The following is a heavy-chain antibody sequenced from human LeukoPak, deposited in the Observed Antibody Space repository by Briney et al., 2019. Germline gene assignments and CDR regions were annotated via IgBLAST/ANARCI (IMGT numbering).Heavy chain of an antibody. J-gene: IGHJ3*02. CDR2: IYYSGST. CDR1: GGSISSYY. V-gene: IGHV4-59*08. D-gene: IGHD3-22*01. Sequence: SETLSLTCTVPGGSISSYYWSWIRQPPGKGLEWIGYIYYSGSTNYNPSLKSRVTISVDTSKNQFSLKLSSVTAADTAVYYCARHSYYYDSSGYRNHAFDIWGQGTMVTVSS. CDR3: ARHSYYYDSSGYRNHAFDI.